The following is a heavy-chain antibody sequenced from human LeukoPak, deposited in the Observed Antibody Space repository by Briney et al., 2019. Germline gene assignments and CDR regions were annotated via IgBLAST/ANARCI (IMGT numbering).Heavy chain of an antibody. CDR2: VAIGSSPV. CDR1: GFTFSTSG. CDR3: ARPAAAAAAFCDY. J-gene: IGHJ4*02. V-gene: IGHV3-48*02. Sequence: GGSLRLSCAASGFTFSTSGMNWVRQAPGRGLEWVSYVAIGSSPVYYADSVKGRFTSSRDNAKNSLYLQMNSLRDEDTAVYYCARPAAAAAAFCDYWGQGTLVTVSS. D-gene: IGHD6-25*01.